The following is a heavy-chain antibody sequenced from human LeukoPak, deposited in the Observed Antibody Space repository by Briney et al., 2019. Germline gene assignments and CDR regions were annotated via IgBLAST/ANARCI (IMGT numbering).Heavy chain of an antibody. D-gene: IGHD5-24*01. CDR1: GYTFTSYG. J-gene: IGHJ6*03. V-gene: IGHV1-18*03. Sequence: ASVKVSCKASGYTFTSYGISWVRRAPGQGLEWMGWISAYNGNTNYAQKLQGRVTMTTDTSTSTAYMELRSLRSDDMAVYYCARTRRDGYKNSDYYYYYMDVWGKGTTVTVSS. CDR3: ARTRRDGYKNSDYYYYYMDV. CDR2: ISAYNGNT.